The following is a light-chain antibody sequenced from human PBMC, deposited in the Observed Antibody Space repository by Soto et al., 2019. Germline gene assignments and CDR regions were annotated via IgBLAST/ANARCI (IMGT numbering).Light chain of an antibody. Sequence: DIQMTQSPSSLSASVGDRLTITCQASHDITSYLNWYQQKPGDAPKLLIYAASTLQGAVPSRFSGSGSGTDFTLTISSLQPEDFATYHCQQGHSTPYTFGQGTRLEI. V-gene: IGKV1-39*01. CDR3: QQGHSTPYT. CDR1: HDITSY. CDR2: AAS. J-gene: IGKJ2*01.